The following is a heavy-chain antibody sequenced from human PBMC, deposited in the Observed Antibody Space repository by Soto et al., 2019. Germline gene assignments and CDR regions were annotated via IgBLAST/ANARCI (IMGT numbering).Heavy chain of an antibody. CDR3: ARDGYSYGYFDY. CDR2: INPNSGGT. Sequence: ASAKVSCKASGYTFTGYYMHWVRQAPGQGIEWMGWINPNSGGTNYAQKFQGWVTMTRDTSISTAYMELSRLRSDDTAVYYCARDGYSYGYFDYWGQGTLVTVSS. CDR1: GYTFTGYY. D-gene: IGHD5-18*01. J-gene: IGHJ4*02. V-gene: IGHV1-2*04.